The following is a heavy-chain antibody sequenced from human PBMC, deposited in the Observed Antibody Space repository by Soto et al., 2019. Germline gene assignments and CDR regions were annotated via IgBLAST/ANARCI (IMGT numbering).Heavy chain of an antibody. J-gene: IGHJ5*02. Sequence: GGSLRLSCTASGFXFSTYGMSWVRQAPGKGLEWVSSLSGDGTTTYYIDSVKGRFTISRDNSRNTLSLQMNSLRTEDTAIYYCAKDISFDTSAYSSWGQGILVTVSS. CDR1: GFXFSTYG. CDR3: AKDISFDTSAYSS. D-gene: IGHD3-22*01. V-gene: IGHV3-23*01. CDR2: LSGDGTTT.